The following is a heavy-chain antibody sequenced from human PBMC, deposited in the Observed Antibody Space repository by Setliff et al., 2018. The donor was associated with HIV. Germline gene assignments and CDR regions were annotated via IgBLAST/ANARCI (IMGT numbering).Heavy chain of an antibody. V-gene: IGHV4-30-4*08. Sequence: PSETLSLTCTVSGASISSSSHYWNWIRQPPGKGLEWIGYITYSGSAYYNPSLKSRVTISIDTSNNQISLRLSSVTAADTAVYYCARGFLRSRRRWFDPWGQGTLVTVSS. J-gene: IGHJ5*02. CDR1: GASISSSSHY. CDR3: ARGFLRSRRRWFDP. D-gene: IGHD4-17*01. CDR2: ITYSGSA.